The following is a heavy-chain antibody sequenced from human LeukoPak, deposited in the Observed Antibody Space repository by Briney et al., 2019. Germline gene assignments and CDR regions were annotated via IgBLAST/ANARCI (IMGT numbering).Heavy chain of an antibody. CDR3: ASLSSNYGLDY. D-gene: IGHD4-11*01. CDR1: GGSISSTSYY. V-gene: IGHV4-39*07. J-gene: IGHJ4*02. Sequence: PSETLSLTCSVAGGSISSTSYYWAWIRQPPGKGLDWIGSFYDGGDTDYNASLKSRVTISVDTSKNQFSLKLSSVTAADTAVYYCASLSSNYGLDYWGQGTLVTVSS. CDR2: FYDGGDT.